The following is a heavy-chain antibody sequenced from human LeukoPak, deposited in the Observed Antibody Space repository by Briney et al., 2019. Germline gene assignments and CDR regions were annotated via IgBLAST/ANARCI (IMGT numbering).Heavy chain of an antibody. CDR1: GFTFSINT. CDR2: ISTSGSNI. J-gene: IGHJ4*02. CDR3: ARERGKDFDY. D-gene: IGHD3-10*01. V-gene: IGHV3-48*04. Sequence: GGSLRLSCAASGFTFSINTMTWVRQAPGKGLEWVSYISTSGSNILYADSVKGRFTVSRDSAKNSLYLQMNSLTAEDTAVYYCARERGKDFDYWGQGTLVTVSS.